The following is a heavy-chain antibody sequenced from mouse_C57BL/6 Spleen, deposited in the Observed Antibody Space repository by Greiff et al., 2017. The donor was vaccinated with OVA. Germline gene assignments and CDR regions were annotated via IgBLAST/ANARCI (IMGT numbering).Heavy chain of an antibody. J-gene: IGHJ1*03. CDR2: ISSGGSYT. CDR1: GFTFSSYG. Sequence: EVMLVESGGDLVKPGGSLKLSCAASGFTFSSYGMSWVRQTPDKRLEWVATISSGGSYTYYPDSVKGRFTISRDNAKNTLYLQMSSLKSEDTAMYYCARHAGSSPHCYFDVWGTGTTVTVSS. V-gene: IGHV5-6*01. CDR3: ARHAGSSPHCYFDV. D-gene: IGHD1-1*01.